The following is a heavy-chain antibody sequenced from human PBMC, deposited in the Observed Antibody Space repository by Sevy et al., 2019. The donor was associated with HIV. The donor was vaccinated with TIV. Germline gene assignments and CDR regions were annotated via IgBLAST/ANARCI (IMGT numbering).Heavy chain of an antibody. CDR1: GYSINRNTY. J-gene: IGHJ6*02. V-gene: IGHV4-38-2*02. Sequence: QSQTLSLTCTVSGYSINRNTYWGWIRQPPGKGLEWLGSVHHGGSTYYNPSLKSRVTISVDTSKNQFSLRLSSVTAADTAVYYCARGGEQLADYYFYAMDVWGQGTTVTVSS. CDR2: VHHGGST. D-gene: IGHD6-13*01. CDR3: ARGGEQLADYYFYAMDV.